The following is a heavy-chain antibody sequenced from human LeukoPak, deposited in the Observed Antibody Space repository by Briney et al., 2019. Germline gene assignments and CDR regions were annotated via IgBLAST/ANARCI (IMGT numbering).Heavy chain of an antibody. CDR1: GFTFSSYE. V-gene: IGHV3-48*03. D-gene: IGHD3-10*01. CDR3: TKDGYGSGSYFPYALDI. Sequence: GGSLRLSCADSGFTFSSYEMNWVRQAPGKGVEWVSYISSSGNTIYYADSVKGRFTISRDNAKNSLYMQMNSLRAEDTAVYYCTKDGYGSGSYFPYALDIWGQGALVTVSS. J-gene: IGHJ3*02. CDR2: ISSSGNTI.